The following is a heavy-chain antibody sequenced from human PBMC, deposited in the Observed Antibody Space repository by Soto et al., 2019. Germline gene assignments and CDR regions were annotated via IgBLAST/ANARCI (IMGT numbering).Heavy chain of an antibody. D-gene: IGHD3-22*01. CDR2: IIPIFGTA. CDR1: VGTFSSYA. Sequence: SVKWSCKASVGTFSSYAISWVRQAPGQGLEWMGGIIPIFGTANYAQKFQGRVTITADESTSTAYMELSSLRSEYTAVYYCATCYYYDSSGLPSWGQGTLVTVSS. V-gene: IGHV1-69*13. CDR3: ATCYYYDSSGLPS. J-gene: IGHJ5*02.